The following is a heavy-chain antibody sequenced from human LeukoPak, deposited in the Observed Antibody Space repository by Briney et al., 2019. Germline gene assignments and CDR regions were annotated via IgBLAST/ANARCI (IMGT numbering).Heavy chain of an antibody. Sequence: ASVKVSCKPSGYSFSTYAMQWVRQAPGQRLEWMGWINVGNGNAKYSQKFQGRVTLTRDTSAGTAYMELSSLRSEDTAVYYCARDNGDYYGSGSFDYWGQGTLVTVSS. CDR2: INVGNGNA. CDR3: ARDNGDYYGSGSFDY. J-gene: IGHJ4*02. D-gene: IGHD3-10*01. CDR1: GYSFSTYA. V-gene: IGHV1-3*01.